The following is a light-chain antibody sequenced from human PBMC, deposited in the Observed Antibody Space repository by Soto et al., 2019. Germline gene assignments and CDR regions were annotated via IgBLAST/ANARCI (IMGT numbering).Light chain of an antibody. CDR2: EVN. CDR3: SSYAGSNNYV. J-gene: IGLJ1*01. CDR1: SSDVGGYNY. V-gene: IGLV2-8*01. Sequence: QSVLTQPPSASGSPGQSVTISCTGTSSDVGGYNYVSWFQQHPGKAPKLMIYEVNKRPSGVPDRFSGSKSGNTASLTVSGLQADDGADYYCSSYAGSNNYVFGSGTKVTVL.